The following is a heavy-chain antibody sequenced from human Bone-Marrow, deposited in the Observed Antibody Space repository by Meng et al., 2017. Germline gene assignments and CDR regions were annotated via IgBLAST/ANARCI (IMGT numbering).Heavy chain of an antibody. CDR2: INSDGSST. Sequence: GQLVESGGGLVQPGGSLRLSCAASGFTFSSYWMHWVRQALGKGLVWVSRINSDGSSTSYADSVKGRFTISRDNAKNTLYLQMNSLRAEDTAVYYCATTTTYALFDYWGQGTLVTVSS. CDR1: GFTFSSYW. CDR3: ATTTTYALFDY. V-gene: IGHV3-74*01. J-gene: IGHJ4*02. D-gene: IGHD4-11*01.